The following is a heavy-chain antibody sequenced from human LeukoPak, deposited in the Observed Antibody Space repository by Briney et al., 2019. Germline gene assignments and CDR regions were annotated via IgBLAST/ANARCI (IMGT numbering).Heavy chain of an antibody. CDR2: INPNSGGT. J-gene: IGHJ3*02. CDR1: GYTFTGYY. D-gene: IGHD4-17*01. V-gene: IGHV1-2*02. Sequence: GASVKVSCKASGYTFTGYYMHWVRQAPGQGLEWMGWINPNSGGTNYAQKFQGRVTMTRDTSISTAYMELSRLRSDDTAVYYCARSDYGDPRLRGAFDIWGQGTMVTVSS. CDR3: ARSDYGDPRLRGAFDI.